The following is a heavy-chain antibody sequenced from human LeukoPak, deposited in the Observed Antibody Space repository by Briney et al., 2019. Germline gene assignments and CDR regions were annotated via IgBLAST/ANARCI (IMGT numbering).Heavy chain of an antibody. CDR3: TTRIAVAGRDY. CDR2: IRSKANSYAT. CDR1: GFTFSGSA. J-gene: IGHJ4*02. Sequence: GGSLKLSCAASGFTFSGSAMHWVRQASGKGLEWVGRIRSKANSYATAYAASVKGRFTISRDDSKNTAYLQMNSLKTEDTAVYYCTTRIAVAGRDYWGQGTLVTVSS. V-gene: IGHV3-73*01. D-gene: IGHD6-19*01.